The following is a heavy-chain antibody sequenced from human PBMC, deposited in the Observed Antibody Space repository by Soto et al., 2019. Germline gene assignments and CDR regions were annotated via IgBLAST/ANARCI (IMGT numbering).Heavy chain of an antibody. V-gene: IGHV3-7*01. CDR3: ARKFEFTGCYEVFDY. CDR1: GFTFSSYW. J-gene: IGHJ4*02. Sequence: EVQLVESGGGLVQPGGSLRLSCAASGFTFSSYWMSWVRQAPGKGLEWVANIKQDGSEKYYVDSVKGRFTISRDNAKNSLYLQMNRSRTEDTAVYYCARKFEFTGCYEVFDYWGQGTLVTASS. CDR2: IKQDGSEK. D-gene: IGHD5-12*01.